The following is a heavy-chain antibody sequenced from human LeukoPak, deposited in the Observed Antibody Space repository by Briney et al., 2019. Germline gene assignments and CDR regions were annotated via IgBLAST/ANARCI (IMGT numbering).Heavy chain of an antibody. V-gene: IGHV1-18*01. CDR2: ISAYNGST. CDR3: ARVVNTYYYDSSGYYYFDY. J-gene: IGHJ4*02. D-gene: IGHD3-22*01. CDR1: GYTFTSYG. Sequence: ASVKVSCKASGYTFTSYGISWVRQAPGQGLEWMGWISAYNGSTNYAQKLQGRVTMTTDTSTSTAYMELRSLRSDDTAVYYCARVVNTYYYDSSGYYYFDYWGQGTLVTVSS.